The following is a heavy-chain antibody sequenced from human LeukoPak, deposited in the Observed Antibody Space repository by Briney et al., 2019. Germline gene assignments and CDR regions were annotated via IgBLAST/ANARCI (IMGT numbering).Heavy chain of an antibody. Sequence: GRSLRLSCAASGFTFSSYAMHWVRQAPGKGLEWVAVISYDGSNKYYADSVKGRFTISRDNSKNTLYLQMNSLRAEDTAVYYCARDVEMDVWGQGTTVTVSS. CDR1: GFTFSSYA. CDR2: ISYDGSNK. V-gene: IGHV3-30-3*01. CDR3: ARDVEMDV. J-gene: IGHJ6*02.